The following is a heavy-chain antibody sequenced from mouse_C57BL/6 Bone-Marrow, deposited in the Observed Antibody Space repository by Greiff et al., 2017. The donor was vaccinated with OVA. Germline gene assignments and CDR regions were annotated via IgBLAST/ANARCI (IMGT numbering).Heavy chain of an antibody. V-gene: IGHV1-5*01. Sequence: VHVKQSGTVLARPGASVKMSCKTSGYTFTSYWMHWVKQRPGQGLEWIGAIYPGNSDTSYNQKFKGKAKLTAVTSASTAYMELSSLTNEDSAVYYCTRASLITTVVAGDYWGQGTSVTVSS. CDR3: TRASLITTVVAGDY. CDR2: IYPGNSDT. D-gene: IGHD1-1*01. J-gene: IGHJ4*01. CDR1: GYTFTSYW.